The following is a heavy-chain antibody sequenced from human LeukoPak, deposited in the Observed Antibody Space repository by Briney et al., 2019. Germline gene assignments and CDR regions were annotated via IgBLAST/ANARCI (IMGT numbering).Heavy chain of an antibody. CDR3: AKGTDGRRGEIFDY. D-gene: IGHD3-10*01. Sequence: GGSLRLSCAASGFTFSTSAMNWVRQGPGRGLEWISSINPSAANTYYADSVKGRFTISRDNSKNTLYMQMNSLRAEDTAVYYCAKGTDGRRGEIFDYWGQGTLVTVSS. J-gene: IGHJ4*02. CDR1: GFTFSTSA. CDR2: INPSAANT. V-gene: IGHV3-23*01.